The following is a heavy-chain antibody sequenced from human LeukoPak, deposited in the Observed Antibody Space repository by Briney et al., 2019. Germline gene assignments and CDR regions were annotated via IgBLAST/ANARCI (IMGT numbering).Heavy chain of an antibody. CDR2: ISGSGGGT. D-gene: IGHD6-19*01. Sequence: GGSLRLSCAASGFTISSYARSWVRLAPGKGLEWVSGISGSGGGTNYADPVKSRFTISRDNSKNTLYLQMNSLRGEDTAEYYCAKDLPSNMAVASYYFDYWGQGTLVTVSS. V-gene: IGHV3-23*01. J-gene: IGHJ4*02. CDR3: AKDLPSNMAVASYYFDY. CDR1: GFTISSYA.